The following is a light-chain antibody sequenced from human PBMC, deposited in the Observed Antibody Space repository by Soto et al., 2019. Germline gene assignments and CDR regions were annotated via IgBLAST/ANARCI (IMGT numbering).Light chain of an antibody. CDR1: QSVRSN. Sequence: DIVMTQSPATLSVSPGERATLSCRASQSVRSNLAWYQQKPGQAPRLLIYGASTRATGFPARFSGSGSGTEFTLTISSLQSEDFAVYYCQQYSTWPPLTFGGGTKVEIK. V-gene: IGKV3-15*01. J-gene: IGKJ4*01. CDR3: QQYSTWPPLT. CDR2: GAS.